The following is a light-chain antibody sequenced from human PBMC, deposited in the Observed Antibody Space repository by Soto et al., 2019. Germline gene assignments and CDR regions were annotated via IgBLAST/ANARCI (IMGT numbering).Light chain of an antibody. CDR2: EVT. CDR1: SGEVGRYNH. CDR3: ISYTGTSTSYV. Sequence: QSALTQPGSVSGSPGQSITISCAGTSGEVGRYNHVAWYQQHPGKAPKLMIYEVTKRPSGVSNRFSGSKSGNTASLNISGLQPEDEADYYCISYTGTSTSYVFGTGTKLTV. J-gene: IGLJ1*01. V-gene: IGLV2-14*01.